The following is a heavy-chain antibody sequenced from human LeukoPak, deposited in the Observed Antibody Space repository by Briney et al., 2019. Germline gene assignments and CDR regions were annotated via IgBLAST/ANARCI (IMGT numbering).Heavy chain of an antibody. V-gene: IGHV3-23*01. J-gene: IGHJ3*01. Sequence: QPGGSLRLSCAASGFTFSSYAMNWVRQAPGKGLEWVSTISGSGGSRYYADSVKGWFTISRDNSKNTLFLQMNSLRAEDTAVYYCAKDLWWFGEYDAFDFWGQGTMVTVSS. CDR2: ISGSGGSR. CDR3: AKDLWWFGEYDAFDF. D-gene: IGHD3-10*01. CDR1: GFTFSSYA.